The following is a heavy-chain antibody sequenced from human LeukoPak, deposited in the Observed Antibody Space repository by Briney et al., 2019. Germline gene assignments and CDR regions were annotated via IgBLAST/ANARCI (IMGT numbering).Heavy chain of an antibody. CDR3: ARDGYYYMDV. J-gene: IGHJ6*03. CDR2: ISRTSESI. Sequence: GGSLRLSCAASGFTFNTYSMSWVRQAPGKGLEWVSIISRTSESIFYADSVKGRFTISRDNAKSSLYLQMNSLRAEDTAVYYCARDGYYYMDVWGKGTTVTVSS. CDR1: GFTFNTYS. V-gene: IGHV3-21*01.